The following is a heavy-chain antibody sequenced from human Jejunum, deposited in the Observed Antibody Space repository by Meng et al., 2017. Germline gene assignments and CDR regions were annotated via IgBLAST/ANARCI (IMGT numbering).Heavy chain of an antibody. Sequence: QLQLLQWGAGLLKPSETLSLTCTVYGDSFTDYYWNCIRQPPGKGLEWIGEIQHSGRTNYKPSLESRVTISRDTPKKQFSLRLSSGTAADTAVYYCARRIRGGSYLGWGQGTLVTVSS. CDR1: GDSFTDYY. CDR2: IQHSGRT. J-gene: IGHJ4*02. CDR3: ARRIRGGSYLG. D-gene: IGHD1-26*01. V-gene: IGHV4-34*01.